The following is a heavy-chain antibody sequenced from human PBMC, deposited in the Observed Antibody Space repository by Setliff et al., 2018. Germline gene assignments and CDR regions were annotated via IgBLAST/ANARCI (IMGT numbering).Heavy chain of an antibody. D-gene: IGHD3-3*01. Sequence: SETLSLTCTVSGGSISSHYWSWIRQPPGKGLEFIGYVYYSGTANYSPSLRSRLTISLDTSKNQFSLTLTSVTAADTAVYYCARMTGFQYIDVWGKGTTVTVSS. V-gene: IGHV4-59*08. CDR1: GGSISSHY. CDR2: VYYSGTA. J-gene: IGHJ6*03. CDR3: ARMTGFQYIDV.